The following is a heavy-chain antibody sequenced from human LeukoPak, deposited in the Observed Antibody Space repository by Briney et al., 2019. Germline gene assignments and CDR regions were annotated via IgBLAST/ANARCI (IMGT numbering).Heavy chain of an antibody. J-gene: IGHJ6*03. Sequence: SETLSLTCAVYGGSFSGYYWSWIRQPPGKGLEWIGEINHSGSTNYNPSLKSRVTISVDTSKNQFSLKLSSVTAADTAVYYCASNLVRGSYYMDVWGKGTTVTVSS. CDR2: INHSGST. D-gene: IGHD3-10*01. V-gene: IGHV4-34*01. CDR1: GGSFSGYY. CDR3: ASNLVRGSYYMDV.